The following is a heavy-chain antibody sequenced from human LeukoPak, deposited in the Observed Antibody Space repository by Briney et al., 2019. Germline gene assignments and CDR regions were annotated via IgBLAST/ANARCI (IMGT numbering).Heavy chain of an antibody. V-gene: IGHV4-59*01. CDR2: ITYTGST. D-gene: IGHD3-10*01. CDR3: ARAAGDSPPYYYYMDV. J-gene: IGHJ6*03. CDR1: GGSISSYF. Sequence: SETLSLTCAVSGGSISSYFWSWIRQPPGKGLEWIGYITYTGSTNYSPSLKSRVTISVDTSKNQFSLRLSSVTAADTAVYSCARAAGDSPPYYYYMDVWGKGTTVTVSS.